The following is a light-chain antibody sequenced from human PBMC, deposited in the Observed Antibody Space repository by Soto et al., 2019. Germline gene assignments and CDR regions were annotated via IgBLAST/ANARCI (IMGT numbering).Light chain of an antibody. CDR3: QQYNNWPPWT. CDR2: GAS. Sequence: LLPQSPATLSVSPGERATLSCRASQGVSGNLAWYQQKPGQSPRLLIYGASTRATGIPARFSGSASVTECTHTSSSLQSEDFAFQFCQQYNNWPPWTVGQGTKVDIK. CDR1: QGVSGN. J-gene: IGKJ1*01. V-gene: IGKV3-15*01.